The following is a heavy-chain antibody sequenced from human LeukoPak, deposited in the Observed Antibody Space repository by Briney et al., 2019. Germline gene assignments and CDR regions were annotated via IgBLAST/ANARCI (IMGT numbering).Heavy chain of an antibody. V-gene: IGHV4-34*01. CDR2: INHSGST. D-gene: IGHD5-24*01. CDR1: GGSFSGYY. Sequence: SETLSLTCAVYGGSFSGYYWSWIRQPPGKGLEWSGEINHSGSTNYNPSLKSRVTISVDTSKNQFSLKLTSVTAADTAVYYCARGIIDYWGQGALVTVSS. CDR3: ARGIIDY. J-gene: IGHJ4*02.